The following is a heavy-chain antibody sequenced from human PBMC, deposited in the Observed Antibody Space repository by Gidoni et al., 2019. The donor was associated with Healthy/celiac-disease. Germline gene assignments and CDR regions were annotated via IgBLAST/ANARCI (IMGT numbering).Heavy chain of an antibody. CDR2: IYSGGST. CDR3: ARIEGYCSGGSCYPDY. D-gene: IGHD2-15*01. CDR1: GFTVSSNY. V-gene: IGHV3-66*01. J-gene: IGHJ4*02. Sequence: EVQLVESGGGLVQPGGSLRLSCAASGFTVSSNYMSWVRQAPGKGLEWVSGIYSGGSTDYADSVKGRFTISRDNSKNTLYLQMNSRRAEDTAVYDCARIEGYCSGGSCYPDYWGQGTLVTVSS.